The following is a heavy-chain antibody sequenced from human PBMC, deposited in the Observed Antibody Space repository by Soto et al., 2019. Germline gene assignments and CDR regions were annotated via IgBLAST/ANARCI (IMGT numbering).Heavy chain of an antibody. Sequence: EVQLLESGGGLVQPGGSLRLSCAASGFTFSSYAMSWVRQAPGKGLEWVSAISGSGGSTYYADSVKGRFTISRENSKNTLYLQMNSLRAEDTAVYYCAKDSAHYYDSSGYSGYGGQSTLVTVSS. CDR1: GFTFSSYA. V-gene: IGHV3-23*01. CDR3: AKDSAHYYDSSGYSGY. CDR2: ISGSGGST. D-gene: IGHD3-22*01. J-gene: IGHJ4*02.